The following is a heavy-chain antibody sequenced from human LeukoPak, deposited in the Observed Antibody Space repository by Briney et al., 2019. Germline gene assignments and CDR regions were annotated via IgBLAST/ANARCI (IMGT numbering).Heavy chain of an antibody. CDR1: GGSISSYY. D-gene: IGHD6-19*01. Sequence: SETLSLTCTVSGGSISSYYWSWIRQPPGQGLEWIGYIYYSGSTNYNPSLKSRVTISVDTSKNQFSLKLSSVTAADTAVYYCARYSSGWNDNWFDPWGQGTLVTVSS. CDR3: ARYSSGWNDNWFDP. V-gene: IGHV4-59*08. J-gene: IGHJ5*02. CDR2: IYYSGST.